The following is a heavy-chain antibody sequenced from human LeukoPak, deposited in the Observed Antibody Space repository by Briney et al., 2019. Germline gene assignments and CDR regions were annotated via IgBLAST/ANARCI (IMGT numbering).Heavy chain of an antibody. CDR1: GFTVSSNY. J-gene: IGHJ4*02. Sequence: GGSLRLSCAASGFTVSSNYMSWVRQAPGKGLEWVSVIYSGGSTYYADSVKGRFTISRDNSKNTLYLQMNSLRAEDTAVYYCAGDHYYDSSGYLGYWGQGTLVTVSS. D-gene: IGHD3-22*01. CDR3: AGDHYYDSSGYLGY. CDR2: IYSGGST. V-gene: IGHV3-66*01.